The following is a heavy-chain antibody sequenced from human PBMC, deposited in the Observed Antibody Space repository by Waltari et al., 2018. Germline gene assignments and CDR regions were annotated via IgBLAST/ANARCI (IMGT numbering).Heavy chain of an antibody. J-gene: IGHJ4*02. V-gene: IGHV4-4*02. CDR3: AGSGYTYGLDY. CDR1: GGSVTRSDW. CDR2: IFYTGST. D-gene: IGHD5-18*01. Sequence: QVQLQESGPGLVKPSGTLSLTCTVSGGSVTRSDWWTWVRQPPGKGLEWIGEIFYTGSTNYNPSLKSRVTLSLDKSQNQFSLNLDSVTAADTAVYYCAGSGYTYGLDYWGQGTLVTVSS.